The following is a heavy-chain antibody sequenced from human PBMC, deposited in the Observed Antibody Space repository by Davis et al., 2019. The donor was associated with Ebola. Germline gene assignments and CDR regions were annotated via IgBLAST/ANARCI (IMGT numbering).Heavy chain of an antibody. D-gene: IGHD6-6*01. CDR1: GYSFTTYW. J-gene: IGHJ4*02. CDR2: IYAGDSDT. CDR3: ARSSSSLVFDY. Sequence: KVSCKGSGYSFTTYWIGWVRQMPGKGLEWMGIIYAGDSDTRYSPSFQGQVTISADKSISTAYLQWSSLKASDTAMYYCARSSSSLVFDYWGQGTLVTVSS. V-gene: IGHV5-51*01.